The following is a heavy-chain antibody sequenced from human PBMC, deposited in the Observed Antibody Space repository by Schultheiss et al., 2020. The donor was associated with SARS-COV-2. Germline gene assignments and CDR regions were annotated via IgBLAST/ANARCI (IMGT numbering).Heavy chain of an antibody. D-gene: IGHD1-1*01. Sequence: SQTLSLTCTVSGGSISSYYWSWIRQPPGKGLEWIGYIYYSGSTNYNPSLKSRVTISVDTSKNQFSLKLSSVTAADTAVYYCARDREERGTGRGNWFDPWGQGTLVTVSS. CDR1: GGSISSYY. CDR3: ARDREERGTGRGNWFDP. CDR2: IYYSGST. J-gene: IGHJ5*02. V-gene: IGHV4-59*01.